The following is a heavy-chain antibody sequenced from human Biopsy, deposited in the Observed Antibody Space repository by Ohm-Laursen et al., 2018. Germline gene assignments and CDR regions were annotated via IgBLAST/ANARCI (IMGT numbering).Heavy chain of an antibody. CDR3: ARDTRWSPYHMDV. CDR1: GFPFSDYH. Sequence: SLRLSCTAPGFPFSDYHMRWIRQAPGKGLEWVSYISSGGTTIYYADSVKGRFTISRDNAKNSLYLQMNSLRADDTAVYYCARDTRWSPYHMDVWGQGTTVTVSS. J-gene: IGHJ6*02. CDR2: ISSGGTTI. D-gene: IGHD4-23*01. V-gene: IGHV3-11*01.